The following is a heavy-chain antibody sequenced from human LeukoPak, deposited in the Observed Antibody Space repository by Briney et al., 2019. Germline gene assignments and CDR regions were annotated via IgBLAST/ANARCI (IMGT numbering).Heavy chain of an antibody. Sequence: GGSLRLSCAASGFTFSSYAMSWVRQAPGKGLEWVSAISGSGGSTYYADSVKGRFTISRDNSKNTLYLQMNSLRAEDTAVYYCAKASKYYDFWPGLHMDVWGKGTTVTVSS. CDR3: AKASKYYDFWPGLHMDV. CDR2: ISGSGGST. D-gene: IGHD3-3*01. V-gene: IGHV3-23*01. CDR1: GFTFSSYA. J-gene: IGHJ6*03.